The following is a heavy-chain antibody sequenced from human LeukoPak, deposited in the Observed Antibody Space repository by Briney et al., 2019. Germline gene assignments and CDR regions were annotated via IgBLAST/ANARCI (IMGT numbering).Heavy chain of an antibody. CDR1: GGSISSYY. J-gene: IGHJ5*02. D-gene: IGHD2-2*01. V-gene: IGHV4-34*01. CDR2: INHSGST. CDR3: ARGCLEDIVVVPAAICWFDP. Sequence: SETLSLTCTVSGGSISSYYWSWIRQPPGKGLEWIGEINHSGSTNYNPSLKSRVTISVDTSKNQFSLKLSSVTAADTAVYYCARGCLEDIVVVPAAICWFDPWGQGTLVTVSS.